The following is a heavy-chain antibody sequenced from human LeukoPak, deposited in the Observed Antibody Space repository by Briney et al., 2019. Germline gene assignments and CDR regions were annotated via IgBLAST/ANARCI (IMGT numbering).Heavy chain of an antibody. CDR3: ARGHDYVWGSYRPPEYFQH. CDR2: ISAYNGNI. V-gene: IGHV1-18*01. D-gene: IGHD3-16*02. CDR1: GYTFTSYG. J-gene: IGHJ1*01. Sequence: ASVKVSCKASGYTFTSYGISWVRQAPGQGLEWMGWISAYNGNINYAQKLQGRVTMTTDTSTSTAYMELRSLRSDDTAVYYCARGHDYVWGSYRPPEYFQHWGQGTLVTVSS.